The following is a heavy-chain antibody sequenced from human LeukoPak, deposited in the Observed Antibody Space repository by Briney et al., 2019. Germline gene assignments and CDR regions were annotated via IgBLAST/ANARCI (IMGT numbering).Heavy chain of an antibody. CDR1: GFTFSSYA. D-gene: IGHD6-13*01. Sequence: GGSLRLSCAASGFTFSSYAMSWARQAPGKGLEWVSAISGSGSSTYSADSVKRRFTISRDNSKHTLYLQMNSLRGEDTAVYYCAKAVAAAAYHFYGMDVWGQGTTVTVSS. V-gene: IGHV3-23*01. CDR3: AKAVAAAAYHFYGMDV. CDR2: ISGSGSST. J-gene: IGHJ6*02.